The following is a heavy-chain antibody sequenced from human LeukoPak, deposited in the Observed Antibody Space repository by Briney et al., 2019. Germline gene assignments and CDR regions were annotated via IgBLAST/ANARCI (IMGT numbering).Heavy chain of an antibody. D-gene: IGHD1-26*01. Sequence: SETLSLTCTVSGGSISSYYWSWIRQPPGKGLEWIGNIYYSGSTNYNPSLKSRVTISLDTSKNQFSLKVSSVTAADTAEYYCARAESGTFDYWGQGTLVTVSS. V-gene: IGHV4-59*01. J-gene: IGHJ4*02. CDR3: ARAESGTFDY. CDR2: IYYSGST. CDR1: GGSISSYY.